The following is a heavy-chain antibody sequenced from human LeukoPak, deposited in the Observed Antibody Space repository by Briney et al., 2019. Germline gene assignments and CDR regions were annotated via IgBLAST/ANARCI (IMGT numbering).Heavy chain of an antibody. V-gene: IGHV3-9*01. CDR3: AKAGGDFWSGYDAFDI. CDR1: GFTFDDYA. CDR2: ISWNSGSI. J-gene: IGHJ3*02. Sequence: GGSLRLSCAASGFTFDDYAMHWVRQAPGKGLEWVSGISWNSGSIGYADSVKGRFTISRDNAKNSLYLQMNSLRAEDTALYYCAKAGGDFWSGYDAFDIWGQGTMVTVSS. D-gene: IGHD3-3*01.